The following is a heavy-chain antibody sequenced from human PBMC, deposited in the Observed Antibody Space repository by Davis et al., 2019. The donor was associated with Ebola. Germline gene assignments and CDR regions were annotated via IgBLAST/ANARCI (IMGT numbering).Heavy chain of an antibody. CDR3: ASMRFLEWFHPMELTDYYGMDV. CDR1: GGSISSSSYY. V-gene: IGHV4-39*01. J-gene: IGHJ6*02. D-gene: IGHD3-3*01. Sequence: PSETLSLTCTVSGGSISSSSYYWGWIRQPPGKGLEWIGSIYYSGSTYYNPSLKSRVTISVDTSKNQFSLKLSSVTAADTAVYYCASMRFLEWFHPMELTDYYGMDVWGQGTTVTVSS. CDR2: IYYSGST.